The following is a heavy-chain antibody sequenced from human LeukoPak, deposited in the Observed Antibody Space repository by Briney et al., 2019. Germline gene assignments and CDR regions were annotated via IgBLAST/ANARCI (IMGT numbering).Heavy chain of an antibody. CDR3: ARGGRITIFGVVRNWFDP. V-gene: IGHV4-30-2*01. Sequence: SQTLSLTCAVSGGSISSGGYSWSWIRQPPGKGLEWIGYIYHSGSTNYNPFLKSRVTISVDTSKNQFSLKLSSVTAADTAVYYCARGGRITIFGVVRNWFDPWGQGTLVTVSS. D-gene: IGHD3-3*01. CDR1: GGSISSGGYS. CDR2: IYHSGST. J-gene: IGHJ5*02.